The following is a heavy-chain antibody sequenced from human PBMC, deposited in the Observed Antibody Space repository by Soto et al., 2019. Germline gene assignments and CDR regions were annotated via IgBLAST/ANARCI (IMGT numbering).Heavy chain of an antibody. J-gene: IGHJ6*03. CDR2: ISYDGSNK. CDR3: AKGGYSGYDWDRYMDV. D-gene: IGHD5-12*01. Sequence: GGSLRLSCAASGFTFSSYGMHWVRQAPGKGLEWVAVISYDGSNKYYADSVKGRFTISRDNSKNTLYLQMNSLRAEDTAVYYCAKGGYSGYDWDRYMDVWGKGTTVTVSS. CDR1: GFTFSSYG. V-gene: IGHV3-30*18.